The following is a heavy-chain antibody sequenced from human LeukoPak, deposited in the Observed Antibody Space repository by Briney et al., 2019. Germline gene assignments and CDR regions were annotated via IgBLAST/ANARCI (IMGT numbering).Heavy chain of an antibody. V-gene: IGHV1-46*01. J-gene: IGHJ6*02. CDR3: ARDRPAGLYGDYGMDV. CDR1: GYTFTSYY. D-gene: IGHD4-17*01. CDR2: INPSGGST. Sequence: ASVKVSCKASGYTFTSYYMHRVRQAPGQGLEWMGIINPSGGSTSYAQKFQGRVTMTRDTSTSTVYMELSSLRSEDTAVYYCARDRPAGLYGDYGMDVWGQGTTVTVFS.